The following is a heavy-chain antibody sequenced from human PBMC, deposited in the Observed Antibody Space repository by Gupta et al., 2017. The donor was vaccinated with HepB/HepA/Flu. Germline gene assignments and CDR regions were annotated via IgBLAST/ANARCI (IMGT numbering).Heavy chain of an antibody. CDR3: AREYSSSWYQLDY. Sequence: QVQLVESGGGLVKPGGSLRLSCAASGFTFSDYYVRWIRQAPGKGLEWISYISSSGSVEYYADSVKGRFTISRDNAKNSLYLQMNSLRAEDTAVYYCAREYSSSWYQLDYWGQGTLVTVSS. J-gene: IGHJ4*02. D-gene: IGHD6-13*01. V-gene: IGHV3-11*01. CDR1: GFTFSDYY. CDR2: ISSSGSVE.